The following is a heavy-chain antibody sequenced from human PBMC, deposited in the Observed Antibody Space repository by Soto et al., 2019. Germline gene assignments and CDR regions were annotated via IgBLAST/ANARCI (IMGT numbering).Heavy chain of an antibody. CDR2: ISAYNGNT. CDR3: ARDRGSGWAYDAFDI. CDR1: GYTFTSYG. J-gene: IGHJ3*02. V-gene: IGHV1-18*01. Sequence: ASVKVSCKASGYTFTSYGISWVRQAPGQGLEWMGWISAYNGNTNYAQKLQGRVTMTTDTSTSTAYMELRSLRSDDTAVYYCARDRGSGWAYDAFDIWGQGTMVTVSS. D-gene: IGHD6-19*01.